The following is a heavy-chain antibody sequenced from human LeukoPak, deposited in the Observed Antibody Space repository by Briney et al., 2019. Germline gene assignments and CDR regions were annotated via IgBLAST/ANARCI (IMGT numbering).Heavy chain of an antibody. D-gene: IGHD3-10*01. CDR1: GFTFSSYS. CDR2: TSSSDPGT. CDR3: ARSPYYGSGSPYYMDV. J-gene: IGHJ6*03. Sequence: GGSLRLSCAASGFTFSSYSMNWVRQASGKGLEWVSATSSSDPGTYYADSVRGRFTISRDNSKNTLYLQLNSLRVEDAGVYYCARSPYYGSGSPYYMDVWGKGTTVTISS. V-gene: IGHV3-23*01.